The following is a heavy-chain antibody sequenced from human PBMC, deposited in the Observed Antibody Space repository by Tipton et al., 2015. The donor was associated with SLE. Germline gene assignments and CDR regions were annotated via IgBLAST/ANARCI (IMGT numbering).Heavy chain of an antibody. CDR2: IYYSGST. J-gene: IGHJ6*02. V-gene: IGHV4-59*01. CDR3: ARCGGGYGMDV. CDR1: GGSIRGYY. Sequence: TLSLTCTVSGGSIRGYYWSWIRQPPRKGLEWIGYIYYSGSTNYNPSLMSRVTISVDTSKNQFTLKLNSVTTADTAVYYCARCGGGYGMDVWGQGTTVTVSS. D-gene: IGHD2-21*01.